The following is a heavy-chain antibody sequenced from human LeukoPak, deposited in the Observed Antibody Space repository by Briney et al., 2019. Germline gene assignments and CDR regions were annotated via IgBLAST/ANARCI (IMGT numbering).Heavy chain of an antibody. D-gene: IGHD6-19*01. CDR2: VYYSGSA. Sequence: SETLSLTCTVSGGSTDSDYWTWIRQSPGKGLEWVGYVYYSGSATYNPSLKSRVTISVETSKNQFSLSLNSVTAAGTAVYYCARLSYTSGWYEVDYWGQGTLVTVSS. CDR1: GGSTDSDY. V-gene: IGHV4-59*08. J-gene: IGHJ4*02. CDR3: ARLSYTSGWYEVDY.